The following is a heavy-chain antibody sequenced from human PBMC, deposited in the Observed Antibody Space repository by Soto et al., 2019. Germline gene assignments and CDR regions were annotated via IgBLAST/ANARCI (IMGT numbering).Heavy chain of an antibody. Sequence: SETLSLTCTVSGGSISSYYWSWIRQPPGKGLEWIGYIYYSGSTNYNPSLKSRVTISVDTSKNQFSLKLSSVTAADTAVYYCARGEDDFWRLNWFDPWGQGTLVTVSS. CDR2: IYYSGST. D-gene: IGHD3-3*01. CDR1: GGSISSYY. V-gene: IGHV4-59*01. CDR3: ARGEDDFWRLNWFDP. J-gene: IGHJ5*02.